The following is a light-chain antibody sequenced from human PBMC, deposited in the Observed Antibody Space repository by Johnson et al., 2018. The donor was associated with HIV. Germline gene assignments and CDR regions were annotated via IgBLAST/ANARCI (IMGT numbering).Light chain of an antibody. CDR3: GTWDSSLSAYV. CDR1: SSNIGNNF. V-gene: IGLV1-51*02. Sequence: QSVLTQPPSVSAAPGQKVTISCSGSSSNIGNNFVSWYQQFPGTAPRLLIYENNKRPSGIPDRFSGSKSGTSATLGITGLQTGDEADYYCGTWDSSLSAYVFGTGTKVTGL. CDR2: ENN. J-gene: IGLJ1*01.